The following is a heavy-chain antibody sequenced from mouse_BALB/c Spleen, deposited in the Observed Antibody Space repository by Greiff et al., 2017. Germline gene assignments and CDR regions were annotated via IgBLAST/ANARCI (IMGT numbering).Heavy chain of an antibody. J-gene: IGHJ4*01. CDR2: ISSGSSTI. V-gene: IGHV5-17*02. CDR3: ARVLPYYYAMDY. CDR1: GFTFSSFG. Sequence: EVQVVESGGGLVQPGGSRKLSCAASGFTFSSFGMHWVRQAPEKGLEWVAYISSGSSTIYYADTVKGRFTISRDNPKNTLFLQMTSLRSEDTAMYYCARVLPYYYAMDYWGQGTSVTVSS.